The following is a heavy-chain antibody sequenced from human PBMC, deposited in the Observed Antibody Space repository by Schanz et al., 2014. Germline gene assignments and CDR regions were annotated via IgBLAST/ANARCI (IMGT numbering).Heavy chain of an antibody. J-gene: IGHJ3*02. CDR1: GFTFRGYA. V-gene: IGHV3-23*01. Sequence: EVQLLESGGGLVQPGGSLRLSCAASGFTFRGYAMSWVRQAPGRGLEWVSAISGSGGSTYYADSVKGRFTISRDNSKNTLYLQMNSLRAEDTAVYYCAKGRFGELSAFDIWGQGTMXTVSS. CDR2: ISGSGGST. D-gene: IGHD3-10*01. CDR3: AKGRFGELSAFDI.